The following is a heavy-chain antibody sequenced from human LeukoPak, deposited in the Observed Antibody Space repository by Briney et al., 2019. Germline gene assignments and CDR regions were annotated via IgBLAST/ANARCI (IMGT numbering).Heavy chain of an antibody. V-gene: IGHV1-46*01. D-gene: IGHD6-19*01. CDR2: INPSGGST. J-gene: IGHJ4*02. Sequence: ASVRVSCKASGYTFTSYYMHWVRQAPGQGLEWMGIINPSGGSTSYAQKFQGRVTMTRDTSTSTVYMELSSLRSEDTGVYYCARGSSGWYSVAYWGQGTKVTVCS. CDR3: ARGSSGWYSVAY. CDR1: GYTFTSYY.